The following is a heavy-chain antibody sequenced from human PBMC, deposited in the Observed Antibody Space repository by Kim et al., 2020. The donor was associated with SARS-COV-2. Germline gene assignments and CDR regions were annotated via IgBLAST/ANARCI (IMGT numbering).Heavy chain of an antibody. D-gene: IGHD6-13*01. Sequence: GGSLRLSCAASGFTFSSYGMHWVRQAPGKGLEWVAVISYDGSNKYYADSVKGRFTISRDNSKNTLYLQMNSLRAEDTAVYYCARDSSSWYDAFDIWGQGT. V-gene: IGHV3-33*05. CDR3: ARDSSSWYDAFDI. CDR1: GFTFSSYG. J-gene: IGHJ3*02. CDR2: ISYDGSNK.